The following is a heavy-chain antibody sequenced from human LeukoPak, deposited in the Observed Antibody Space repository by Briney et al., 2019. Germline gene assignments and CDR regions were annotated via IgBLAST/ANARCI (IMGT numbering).Heavy chain of an antibody. Sequence: GGSLRLSCAASGFSFSSYWMSWVRQAPGKGLEWVANIKQDGSEKYYVDSVKGRFTISRDNAKNSLYLQMNSLRAEDTDVYYCARKGGPVTWYNWFDPWGQGTLVTVSS. J-gene: IGHJ5*02. D-gene: IGHD3-16*01. CDR2: IKQDGSEK. CDR1: GFSFSSYW. CDR3: ARKGGPVTWYNWFDP. V-gene: IGHV3-7*01.